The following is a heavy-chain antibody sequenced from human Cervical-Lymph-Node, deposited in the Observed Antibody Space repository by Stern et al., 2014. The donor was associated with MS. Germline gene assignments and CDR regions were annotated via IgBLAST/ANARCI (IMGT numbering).Heavy chain of an antibody. CDR1: GFSLTTSGMC. D-gene: IGHD6-6*01. V-gene: IGHV2-70*01. CDR2: IDWDDDK. CDR3: ARFYSSSSFADAFDI. J-gene: IGHJ3*02. Sequence: QVTLRESGPALVKPTQTLTLTCTFSGFSLTTSGMCVSWIRQPPGTALERLAFIDWDDDKSYNTALKTRLTSSKDTSKNQVVLTMTNMDPVDTATYYCARFYSSSSFADAFDIWGQGTMVTVSS.